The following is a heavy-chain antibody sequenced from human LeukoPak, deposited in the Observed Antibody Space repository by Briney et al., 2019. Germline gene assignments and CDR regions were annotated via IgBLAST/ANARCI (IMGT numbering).Heavy chain of an antibody. CDR2: ITNSGDNT. D-gene: IGHD6-19*01. Sequence: GGSLRLSCAASGFTFSSYAMSWVRQAPGKGLEWVSAITNSGDNTYYADSVKGRFTISRDNAKNSLYLQMNSLRAEDTALYYCAGGGYSSGWYGDYWGQGTLVTVSS. CDR1: GFTFSSYA. CDR3: AGGGYSSGWYGDY. V-gene: IGHV3-23*01. J-gene: IGHJ4*02.